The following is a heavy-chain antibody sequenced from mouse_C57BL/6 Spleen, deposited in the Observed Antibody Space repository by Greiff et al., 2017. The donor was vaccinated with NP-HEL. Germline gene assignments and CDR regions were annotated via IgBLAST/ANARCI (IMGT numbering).Heavy chain of an antibody. D-gene: IGHD2-3*01. CDR3: ARESGSDGYYVGY. CDR1: GYAFTNYL. V-gene: IGHV1-54*01. J-gene: IGHJ2*01. CDR2: INPGSGGP. Sequence: QVQLQQSGAELVRPGTSVKVSCKASGYAFTNYLIEWVKQRPGQGLEWIGVINPGSGGPNYNEKFKGKATLTADKSSSTAYMQLSSLTSEDSAVYFCARESGSDGYYVGYWGQGTTLTVSS.